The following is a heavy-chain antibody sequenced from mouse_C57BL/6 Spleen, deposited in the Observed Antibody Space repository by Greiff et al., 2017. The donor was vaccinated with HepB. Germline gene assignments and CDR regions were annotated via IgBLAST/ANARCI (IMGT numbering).Heavy chain of an antibody. Sequence: EVQLVESGGGLVQPGGSLKLSCAASGFTFSDYGMAWVRQAPRKGPEWVAFISNLAYSIYYADTVTGRFTISRENAKNTLYLGMSSLRSEDTAMYYCARQGGLYYFDYWGQGTALTVSS. CDR2: ISNLAYSI. D-gene: IGHD1-1*02. J-gene: IGHJ2*01. CDR3: ARQGGLYYFDY. CDR1: GFTFSDYG. V-gene: IGHV5-15*01.